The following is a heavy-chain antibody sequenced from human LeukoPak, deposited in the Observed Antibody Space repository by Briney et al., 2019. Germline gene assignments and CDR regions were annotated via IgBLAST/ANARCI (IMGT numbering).Heavy chain of an antibody. CDR1: GFTFDDYA. CDR3: AKSDSSGWSGLSDY. V-gene: IGHV3-9*01. Sequence: GGSLRLSCAASGFTFDDYAMHWVRQAPGKGLEWVSGISWNSGSIGYADSVEGRFTISRDNAKNSLYLQMNSLRAEDTALYYCAKSDSSGWSGLSDYWGQGTLVSVSS. D-gene: IGHD6-19*01. CDR2: ISWNSGSI. J-gene: IGHJ4*02.